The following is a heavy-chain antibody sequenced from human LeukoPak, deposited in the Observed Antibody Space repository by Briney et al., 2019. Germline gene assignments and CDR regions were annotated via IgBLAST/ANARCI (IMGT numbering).Heavy chain of an antibody. J-gene: IGHJ4*02. CDR1: GGSISSYY. Sequence: SETLSLTCSVSGGSISSYYWSWIRQPAGKGLEWIGRIYATGSTDYSPSLKSRVTLSVDASQNQFSLKLTSVTAADTAVYYCARLKCGSGCPLDYWGQGTLVSVSS. CDR2: IYATGST. V-gene: IGHV4-4*07. D-gene: IGHD3-22*01. CDR3: ARLKCGSGCPLDY.